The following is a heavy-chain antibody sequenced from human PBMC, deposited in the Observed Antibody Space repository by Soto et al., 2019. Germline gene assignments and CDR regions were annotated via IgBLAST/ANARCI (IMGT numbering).Heavy chain of an antibody. Sequence: QVQLVQSGAEVKKPGASVKVSCKASGYTFTSYGISWVRQDPGQGLEWMGWISAYNGNTNYAQKLQGRVTMTTDTSTSTAGMELRSLRSDDTAVYYCARVLDSSGYSAEYFQHWGQGTLVTVSS. CDR3: ARVLDSSGYSAEYFQH. J-gene: IGHJ1*01. CDR1: GYTFTSYG. CDR2: ISAYNGNT. V-gene: IGHV1-18*01. D-gene: IGHD3-22*01.